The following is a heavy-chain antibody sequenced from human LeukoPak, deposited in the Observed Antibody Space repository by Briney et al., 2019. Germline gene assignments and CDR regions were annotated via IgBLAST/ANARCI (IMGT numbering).Heavy chain of an antibody. V-gene: IGHV3-74*01. CDR2: INEDGSIT. CDR3: ARDFKDGHI. J-gene: IGHJ4*02. CDR1: GFSFSSYW. Sequence: GGSLRLSCAASGFSFSSYWMHWVRQVPGKGLVWVSIINEDGSITVYADSVKGQFTISRDNAKSTLYLQLNSLRAEDTAVYYCARDFKDGHIWGQGTLVTVSS. D-gene: IGHD5-24*01.